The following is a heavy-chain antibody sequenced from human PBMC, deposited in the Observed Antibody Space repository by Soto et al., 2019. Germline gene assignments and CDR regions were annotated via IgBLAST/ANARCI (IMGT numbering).Heavy chain of an antibody. J-gene: IGHJ6*02. D-gene: IGHD3-16*01. CDR2: NNTYNGNT. Sequence: QVQLVQSRAEVKNPGASVKVSCKASGYSFTRYGIAWARQAPGQGLEWMGWNNTYNGNTNYAQNLQRRVTLTTDTPTSTAYMELTSLRSNDTAIYDCAMVDVYVTPSPQDVWGQGTTVIVSS. CDR3: AMVDVYVTPSPQDV. V-gene: IGHV1-18*01. CDR1: GYSFTRYG.